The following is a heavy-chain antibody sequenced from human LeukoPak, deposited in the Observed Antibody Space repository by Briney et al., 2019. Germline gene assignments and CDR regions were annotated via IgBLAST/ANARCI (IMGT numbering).Heavy chain of an antibody. Sequence: SVKVSCKASGGTFSSYAISWVRQAPGQGLEWMGRIIPILGIANYAQKFQGRVTITADKSTSTAYMELSSLRSEDTAVYYCARTPPAYDSSGYRFDYWGQGTLVTVSS. CDR1: GGTFSSYA. D-gene: IGHD3-22*01. V-gene: IGHV1-69*04. CDR3: ARTPPAYDSSGYRFDY. J-gene: IGHJ4*02. CDR2: IIPILGIA.